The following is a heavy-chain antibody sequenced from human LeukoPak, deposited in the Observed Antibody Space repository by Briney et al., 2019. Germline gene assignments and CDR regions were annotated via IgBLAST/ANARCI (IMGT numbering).Heavy chain of an antibody. D-gene: IGHD6-13*01. CDR3: AKAVGIAAAGTYFDY. V-gene: IGHV3-23*01. Sequence: GGSLSLSCAASGFTFSSYAMSWVRQAPGKGLEWVSAISGSGGSTYYADSVKGRITISRDNSKNTLYLQMNSLRAEDTAVYYCAKAVGIAAAGTYFDYWGQGTLVTVSS. CDR2: ISGSGGST. J-gene: IGHJ4*02. CDR1: GFTFSSYA.